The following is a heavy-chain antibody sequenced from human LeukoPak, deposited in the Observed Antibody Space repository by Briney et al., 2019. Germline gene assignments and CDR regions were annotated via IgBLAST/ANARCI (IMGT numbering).Heavy chain of an antibody. CDR2: ISYDESNK. CDR3: AREPGSTSQGFDY. D-gene: IGHD2-2*01. Sequence: GGSLRLSCAASGFTFSSYAMHWVRQAPGKGLEWVAVISYDESNKYYADSVKGRFTISRDNSKNTLYLQMNSLRAEDTAVYYCAREPGSTSQGFDYWGQGTLVTVSS. CDR1: GFTFSSYA. J-gene: IGHJ4*02. V-gene: IGHV3-30-3*01.